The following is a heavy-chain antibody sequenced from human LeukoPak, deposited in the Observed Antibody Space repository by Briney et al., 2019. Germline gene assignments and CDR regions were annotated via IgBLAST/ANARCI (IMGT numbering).Heavy chain of an antibody. Sequence: ASVKVSCKASGYTFTSYGISWVRQAPGQGIEWVGWISAYNGNTNYAQKLQGRVTMTTHTSTSTAYMELRSLRSDDTAVYYCARSGYYDSSWSFDYWGQGTLVTVSS. V-gene: IGHV1-18*01. CDR1: GYTFTSYG. CDR2: ISAYNGNT. CDR3: ARSGYYDSSWSFDY. J-gene: IGHJ4*02. D-gene: IGHD3-22*01.